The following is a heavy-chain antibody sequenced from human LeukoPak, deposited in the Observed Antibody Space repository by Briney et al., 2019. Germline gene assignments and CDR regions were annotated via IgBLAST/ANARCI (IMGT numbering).Heavy chain of an antibody. V-gene: IGHV4-59*01. CDR1: GDSISTYY. Sequence: SETLSLTCTVSGDSISTYYWSWIRQPPGKGLEWIGYIYYRVTSDYNPSLKSRVTISVDMSTRQISLKLSSVTAADTAVYYCARAVGGDGSGSLWGPGTLVTVSS. J-gene: IGHJ4*02. CDR2: IYYRVTS. D-gene: IGHD3-10*01. CDR3: ARAVGGDGSGSL.